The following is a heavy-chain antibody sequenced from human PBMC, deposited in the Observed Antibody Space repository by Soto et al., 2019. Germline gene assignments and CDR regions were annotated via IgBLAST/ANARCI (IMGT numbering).Heavy chain of an antibody. V-gene: IGHV3-74*01. J-gene: IGHJ4*02. CDR1: GFTFSSYW. Sequence: EVQLVESGGGLVQPGGSLRLSCAASGFTFSSYWMHWVRQAPGKGLVWVSRLKSDGSGTTYADSVKDRLTISRDNAKNTLDLQMNSLRAEDTAVYYCVRGDGDYYDGNGYLGRHWGQGTLVTVSS. CDR3: VRGDGDYYDGNGYLGRH. CDR2: LKSDGSGT. D-gene: IGHD3-22*01.